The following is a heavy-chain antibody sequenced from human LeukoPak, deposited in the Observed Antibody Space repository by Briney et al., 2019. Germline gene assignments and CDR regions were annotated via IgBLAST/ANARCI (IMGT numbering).Heavy chain of an antibody. J-gene: IGHJ4*02. Sequence: GGSLRLSCAASGFTFSNYWMSWVRQAPGKGLEWVANIQEEGNERHYVDSVKGRITISRDNAKNSLYLQMNSLRAEDTAVYYCARDGSWGDYDSSGYYGNFDYWGQGTLVTVSS. CDR2: IQEEGNER. V-gene: IGHV3-7*01. CDR1: GFTFSNYW. D-gene: IGHD3-22*01. CDR3: ARDGSWGDYDSSGYYGNFDY.